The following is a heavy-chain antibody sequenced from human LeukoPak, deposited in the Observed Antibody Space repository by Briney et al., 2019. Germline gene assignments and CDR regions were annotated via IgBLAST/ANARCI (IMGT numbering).Heavy chain of an antibody. CDR1: GGSISSSSYY. CDR2: IYYSGST. Sequence: PSETLSLTCTVSGGSISSSSYYWGWIRQPPGKGLEWIGSIYYSGSTYYNPSLKSRVTISVDTSKNQFSLKLSSVTAADTAVYYCARVFFSGGGIQLWFTFDYWGQGTLVTVSS. J-gene: IGHJ4*02. CDR3: ARVFFSGGGIQLWFTFDY. V-gene: IGHV4-39*07. D-gene: IGHD5-18*01.